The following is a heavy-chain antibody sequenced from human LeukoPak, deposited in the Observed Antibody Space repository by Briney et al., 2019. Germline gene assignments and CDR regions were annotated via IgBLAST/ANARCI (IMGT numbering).Heavy chain of an antibody. D-gene: IGHD6-19*01. J-gene: IGHJ6*03. CDR2: IYYSGST. CDR3: ARGHPSGWYNYYYMDV. Sequence: SETLSLTCTVSGGSISSSSYYWGWIRQPPGKGLEWIGSIYYSGSTYYNPSLKSRVTISVDTSKNQFSLKLSSVTAADTAVYYCARGHPSGWYNYYYMDVWGKGTTVTVSS. CDR1: GGSISSSSYY. V-gene: IGHV4-39*07.